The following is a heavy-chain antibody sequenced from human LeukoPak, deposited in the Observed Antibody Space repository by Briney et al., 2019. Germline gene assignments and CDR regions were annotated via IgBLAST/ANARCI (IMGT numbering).Heavy chain of an antibody. CDR2: IYYSGST. D-gene: IGHD6-19*01. J-gene: IGHJ4*02. CDR3: ARGVPVAGLDF. V-gene: IGHV4-61*01. Sequence: PSGTLSLTCTVSGGSVSSGSYYWSWIRQPPGKGLEWIGYIYYSGSTNYNPSLKSRVTISVDTSKNQFSLKLSSVTAADTAVYHCARGVPVAGLDFWGQGTLVTVSS. CDR1: GGSVSSGSYY.